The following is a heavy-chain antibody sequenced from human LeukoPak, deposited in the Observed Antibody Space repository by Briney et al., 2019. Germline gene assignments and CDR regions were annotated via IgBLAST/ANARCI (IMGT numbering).Heavy chain of an antibody. CDR2: IIPIFGTA. Sequence: GASVKVSCKASGGTFSSYAISWVRQAPGQGLEWMGGIIPIFGTANYAQKFQGRVTITADKSTSTAYMELSSLRSEDTAVYYCASHLRGNILTGLPWGYYYYMDVWGKGTTVTVSS. CDR3: ASHLRGNILTGLPWGYYYYMDV. CDR1: GGTFSSYA. V-gene: IGHV1-69*06. D-gene: IGHD3-9*01. J-gene: IGHJ6*03.